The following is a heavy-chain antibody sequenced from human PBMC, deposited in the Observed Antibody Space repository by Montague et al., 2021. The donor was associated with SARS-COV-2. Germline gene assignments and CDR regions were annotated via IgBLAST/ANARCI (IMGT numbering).Heavy chain of an antibody. Sequence: SETLSLTCTVSGDSITTSYWAWIRQPPGKGLEWIGYVYYSGSSSYNSSLKSRVTISVDTSKNQVSLNLRSVTAADTAVYFCVREDRRDPDTPPLYDYEGMDLWGQGTTVTV. CDR3: VREDRRDPDTPPLYDYEGMDL. CDR2: VYYSGSS. CDR1: GDSITTSY. V-gene: IGHV4-59*01. J-gene: IGHJ6*02. D-gene: IGHD2/OR15-2a*01.